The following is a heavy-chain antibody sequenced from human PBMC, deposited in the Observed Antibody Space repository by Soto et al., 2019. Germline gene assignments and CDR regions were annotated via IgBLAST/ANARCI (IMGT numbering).Heavy chain of an antibody. Sequence: EVQLVESGGGLVKPGGSLRLSCAASGFTFSSYSMNWVRQAPGKGLEWVSSISSSSSYIYYADSVKGRFTISRDNAKNSLYLQMNSLRAEDTAVYYCARDGNQLTRDYYYYYYMDVWGKGTTVTVSS. CDR1: GFTFSSYS. CDR3: ARDGNQLTRDYYYYYYMDV. V-gene: IGHV3-21*01. D-gene: IGHD2-2*01. CDR2: ISSSSSYI. J-gene: IGHJ6*03.